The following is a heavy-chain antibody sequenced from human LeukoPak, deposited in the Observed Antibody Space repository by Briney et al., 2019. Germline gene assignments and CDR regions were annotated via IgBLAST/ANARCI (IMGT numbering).Heavy chain of an antibody. J-gene: IGHJ4*02. CDR3: ARVYYYGSGSGGFDY. V-gene: IGHV4-34*01. CDR2: INHSGST. D-gene: IGHD3-10*01. Sequence: SETLSLTCAVYGGSFSGYYWSWIRQPPGKGLEWIGEINHSGSTNYNPSLKSRVTISVDTSKNQFSLKLSSVTAADTAVYYCARVYYYGSGSGGFDYWGQGTLVTVSS. CDR1: GGSFSGYY.